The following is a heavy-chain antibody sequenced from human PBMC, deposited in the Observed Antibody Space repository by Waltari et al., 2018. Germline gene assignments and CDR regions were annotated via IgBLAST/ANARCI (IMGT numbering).Heavy chain of an antibody. D-gene: IGHD2-21*01. V-gene: IGHV3-66*02. CDR2: IYSGGST. CDR3: ARESRDGYNGDAFDI. J-gene: IGHJ3*02. CDR1: GFTVNSTH. Sequence: EEQLVESGGGLVQPGDSLRVPCAASGFTVNSTHMTGVGQAPGKGLEWVSSIYSGGSTEYADSVKGRFIISRDSSENTLYRQMNSLRAEDTAVYYCARESRDGYNGDAFDIWGQGTMVTVSS.